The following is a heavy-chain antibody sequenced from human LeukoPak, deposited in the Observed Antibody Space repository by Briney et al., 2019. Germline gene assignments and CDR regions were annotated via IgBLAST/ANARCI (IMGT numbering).Heavy chain of an antibody. V-gene: IGHV3-73*01. CDR1: GFTFSVSA. CDR2: IRSKANSYAT. CDR3: TKGYYYGMDA. J-gene: IGHJ6*02. Sequence: GGSLTLSCAASGFTFSVSAMHGVRQASGKGLEWVGRIRSKANSYATAYAASVKGRFSISRDDSKNTAYLQMNSLKTEDTAVYYCTKGYYYGMDAWGQGTTVTVPS.